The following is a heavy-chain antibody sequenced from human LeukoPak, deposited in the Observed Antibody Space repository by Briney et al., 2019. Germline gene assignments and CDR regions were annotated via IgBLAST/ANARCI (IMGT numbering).Heavy chain of an antibody. CDR2: IKQDGSEK. CDR1: GFTFSSYW. J-gene: IGHJ4*02. D-gene: IGHD3-3*01. CDR3: ARDHSTYYDFWSGYSYYFDY. Sequence: GGSLRLSCAASGFTFSSYWMSWVRQAPGKGLEWVANIKQDGSEKYYVHSVKGRFTISRDKAKNSLYLQMNSLRAEDTAVYYCARDHSTYYDFWSGYSYYFDYWGQGTLVTVSS. V-gene: IGHV3-7*01.